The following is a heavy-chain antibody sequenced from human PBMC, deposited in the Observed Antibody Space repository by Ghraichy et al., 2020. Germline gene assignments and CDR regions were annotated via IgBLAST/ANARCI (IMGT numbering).Heavy chain of an antibody. Sequence: SETLSLTCAVYGGSFSGYYWSWIRQPPGKGLEWIGEINHSGSTNYNPSLKSRVTISVDTSKNQFSLKLSSVTAADTAVYYCARRRGYSYGSPNWFDPWGQGTLVTVSS. CDR3: ARRRGYSYGSPNWFDP. V-gene: IGHV4-34*01. J-gene: IGHJ5*02. D-gene: IGHD5-18*01. CDR2: INHSGST. CDR1: GGSFSGYY.